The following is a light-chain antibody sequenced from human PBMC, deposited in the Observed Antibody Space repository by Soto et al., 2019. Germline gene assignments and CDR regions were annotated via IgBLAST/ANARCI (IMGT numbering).Light chain of an antibody. V-gene: IGKV3-15*01. J-gene: IGKJ1*01. CDR2: GAS. CDR1: QSIDSD. CDR3: QQYSHWRT. Sequence: EIMMTQSPANVSVFPGERATLSCRASQSIDSDLAWYQQKPGQVPRLLIYGASTRTTGVPARFSDSGSGTEYTLTISSLHCVVFADYYCQQYSHWRTFGPGTKVEIK.